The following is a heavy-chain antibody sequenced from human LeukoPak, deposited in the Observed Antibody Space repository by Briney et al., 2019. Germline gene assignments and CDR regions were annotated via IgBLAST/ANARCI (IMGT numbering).Heavy chain of an antibody. CDR1: GFTFSSYS. CDR3: ARDDAFDY. J-gene: IGHJ4*02. V-gene: IGHV3-21*01. CDR2: ISSSGSYI. Sequence: PGGSLRLSCAASGFTFSSYSMNWVRQAPGKGLEWVSSISSSGSYIYYADSVKGRFTISRENAKNSLYLQMNSLRAEDTAVYYRARDDAFDYWGQGTLVTVSS.